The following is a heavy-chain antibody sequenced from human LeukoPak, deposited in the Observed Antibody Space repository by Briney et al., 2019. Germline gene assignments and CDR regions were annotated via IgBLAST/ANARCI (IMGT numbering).Heavy chain of an antibody. D-gene: IGHD6-19*01. V-gene: IGHV3-74*01. Sequence: GGSLRLSCAASGFTFSIYWMHWVRQAPGKGLVRVSRINTDGSSTSYADSVKGRFTISRDNAKNTLYLQMNSLRAEDTAVYYCARSQSSGWYGGFDYWGQGTLVTVSS. CDR2: INTDGSST. CDR1: GFTFSIYW. CDR3: ARSQSSGWYGGFDY. J-gene: IGHJ4*02.